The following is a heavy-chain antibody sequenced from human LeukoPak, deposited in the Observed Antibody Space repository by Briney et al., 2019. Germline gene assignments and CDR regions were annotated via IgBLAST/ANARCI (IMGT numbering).Heavy chain of an antibody. D-gene: IGHD3-22*01. Sequence: PGGSLRLSCAASGFTFSNTWMSWVRQPPGKGLEWIGEINHSGSTNYNPSLKSRVTISVDTSKNQFSLKLSSVTAADTAVYYCASKYYYDSSGYYPFDYWGQGTLVTVSS. V-gene: IGHV4-34*01. CDR2: INHSGST. J-gene: IGHJ4*02. CDR3: ASKYYYDSSGYYPFDY. CDR1: GFTFSNTW.